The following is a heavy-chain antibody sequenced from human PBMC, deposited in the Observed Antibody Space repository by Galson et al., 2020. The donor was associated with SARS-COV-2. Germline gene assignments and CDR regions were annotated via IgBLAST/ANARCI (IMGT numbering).Heavy chain of an antibody. V-gene: IGHV4-59*01. CDR2: IYYSGSS. D-gene: IGHD1-26*01. Sequence: SETLSLTCNVSGGAISSYFWSWIRQPPGKGLEWISFIYYSGSSDYNPALKSRVSISVDTSQNQFSLRLSSVTAADTAVYFCSGGPIRALGSPLVWGRGTLVTVSS. CDR3: SGGPIRALGSPLV. CDR1: GGAISSYF. J-gene: IGHJ4*02.